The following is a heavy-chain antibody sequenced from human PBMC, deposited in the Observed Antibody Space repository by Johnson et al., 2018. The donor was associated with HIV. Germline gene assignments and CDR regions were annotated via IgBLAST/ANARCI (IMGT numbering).Heavy chain of an antibody. J-gene: IGHJ3*02. CDR1: GFTFSNYG. D-gene: IGHD3-16*01. V-gene: IGHV3-30*18. CDR2: ISYDGSNK. Sequence: VQLVESGGGVVQPGRSLRLSCAASGFTFSNYGMHWVRQAPGKGLEWVAVISYDGSNKYYADSVKGRFTISRDNSKNTLYVQMNSLRAEDTAVYYCAKSAASAGGDDAFDIWGQGTMVTVSS. CDR3: AKSAASAGGDDAFDI.